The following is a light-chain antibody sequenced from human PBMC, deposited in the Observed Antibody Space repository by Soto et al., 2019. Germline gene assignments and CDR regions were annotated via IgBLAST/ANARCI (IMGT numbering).Light chain of an antibody. J-gene: IGKJ5*01. CDR3: QQYSDLPMT. CDR2: GAS. V-gene: IGKV2-24*01. Sequence: DIVMTQTPLSSPVTLGQPASISCRSSQSLVHSDGNTYLSWLQQRPGQAPRLLIYGASRRATGIPDRFSGSASGTDFTLTISRLEPEDFAVYFCQQYSDLPMTFGQGTRLEIK. CDR1: QSLVHSDGNTY.